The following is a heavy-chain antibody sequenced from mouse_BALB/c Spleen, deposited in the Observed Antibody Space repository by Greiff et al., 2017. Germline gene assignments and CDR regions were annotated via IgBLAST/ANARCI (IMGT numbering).Heavy chain of an antibody. V-gene: IGHV1S56*01. CDR1: GYTFTSYY. CDR2: IYPGDGST. D-gene: IGHD1-1*01. Sequence: QVQLQQSGPELVKPGASVKMSCKASGYTFTSYYIHWVKQRPGQGLEWIGWIYPGDGSTKYNEKFKGKTTLTADKSSSTAYMLLSSLTSEDSAIYFCARDTTVVYYYAMDYWGQGTSVTGSS. CDR3: ARDTTVVYYYAMDY. J-gene: IGHJ4*01.